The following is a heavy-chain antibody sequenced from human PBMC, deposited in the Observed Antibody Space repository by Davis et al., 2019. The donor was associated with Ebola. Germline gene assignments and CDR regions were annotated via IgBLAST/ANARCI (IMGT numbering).Heavy chain of an antibody. D-gene: IGHD3-3*01. J-gene: IGHJ6*03. Sequence: ASVKVSCKPSGYAFSNYYIHWVRQAPGQGPEWVGIINPRGENTKYAQKFQGRVTLTRDTSTSTVYMELTSLRSEDSAVYYCARDYLSYYDFWSGPYPTYFYMDVWGKGTTVTVSS. CDR2: INPRGENT. V-gene: IGHV1-46*01. CDR3: ARDYLSYYDFWSGPYPTYFYMDV. CDR1: GYAFSNYY.